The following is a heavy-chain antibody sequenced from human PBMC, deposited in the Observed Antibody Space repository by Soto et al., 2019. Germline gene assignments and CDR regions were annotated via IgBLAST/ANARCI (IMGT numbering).Heavy chain of an antibody. D-gene: IGHD6-19*01. J-gene: IGHJ4*02. Sequence: QVQLVQSGPEVKKPGASVKVSCKASGNTFASHGFSWVRQAPGQGLEWMGWISGFNGQTNYALKFPGRVTLTTDTSTSTAYLELRSLRADDTAVYFCARVDPRGVAVVRDYWGQGTLVNVSS. CDR2: ISGFNGQT. V-gene: IGHV1-18*01. CDR1: GNTFASHG. CDR3: ARVDPRGVAVVRDY.